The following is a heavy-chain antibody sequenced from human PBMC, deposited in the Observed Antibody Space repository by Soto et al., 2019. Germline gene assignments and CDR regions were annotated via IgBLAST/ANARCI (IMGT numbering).Heavy chain of an antibody. Sequence: SEALSLTCAVYGGSFSGCYWSWIRQPPGKGLEWIGEINHSGSTNYNPSLKSRVTISVDTSKNQFSMKLSSVTAADTAVYYCATLCQGSGAPMDVWGKGTTVTVSS. CDR2: INHSGST. CDR1: GGSFSGCY. CDR3: ATLCQGSGAPMDV. J-gene: IGHJ6*03. V-gene: IGHV4-34*01. D-gene: IGHD3-10*01.